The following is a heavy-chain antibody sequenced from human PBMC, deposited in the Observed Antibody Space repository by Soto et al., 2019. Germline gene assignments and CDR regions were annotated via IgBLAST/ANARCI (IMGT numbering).Heavy chain of an antibody. CDR2: MHPNSGST. J-gene: IGHJ6*03. D-gene: IGHD3-3*01. CDR3: ARGRSGYDTDFMDV. V-gene: IGHV1-8*01. CDR1: GYTFTSYD. Sequence: ASVKVSCKASGYTFTSYDINWVRQATGQGLEWMGWMHPNSGSTGYAQKFQGRVTMSRNTSISTAYMELSSLRSEDTAVYYCARGRSGYDTDFMDVSRKGTSVTVSS.